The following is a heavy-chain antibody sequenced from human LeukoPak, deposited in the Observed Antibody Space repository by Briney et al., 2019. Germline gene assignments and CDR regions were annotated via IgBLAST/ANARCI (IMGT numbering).Heavy chain of an antibody. J-gene: IGHJ4*02. Sequence: GGSLRLSXATSGFTFSSYAMHWVRQAPGKGLEYVSGISSDGGSPFHVNSVKGRFTISRDNSKDTLYLQTGSLRAEDMAVYYCAREYCSGGRCQYYFDYWGQGTLVTVSS. CDR1: GFTFSSYA. CDR2: ISSDGGSP. D-gene: IGHD2-15*01. CDR3: AREYCSGGRCQYYFDY. V-gene: IGHV3-64*01.